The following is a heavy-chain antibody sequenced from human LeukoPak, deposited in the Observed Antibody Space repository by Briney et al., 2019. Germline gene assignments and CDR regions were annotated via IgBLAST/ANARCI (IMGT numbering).Heavy chain of an antibody. V-gene: IGHV4-4*02. Sequence: KASETLSLTCAVSGGSISSSNWWSWVRQPPGKGLEWIGEIYHSGSTNYNPSLKSRVTISVDTSKNQFSLRVSSVTAADTAIYYCARASIFGVVLGPMDVWGQGTTVTVSS. CDR1: GGSISSSNW. CDR3: ARASIFGVVLGPMDV. CDR2: IYHSGST. J-gene: IGHJ6*02. D-gene: IGHD3-3*01.